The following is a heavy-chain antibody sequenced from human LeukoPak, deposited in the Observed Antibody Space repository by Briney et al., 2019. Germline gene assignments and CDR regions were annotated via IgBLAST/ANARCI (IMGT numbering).Heavy chain of an antibody. Sequence: GESLKISCKGSGYSFASYLIGRVRQMPVKGLEWMGIIYPGDSDTRYSPSFQGQVTISADKSISTAYLQWSSLKASDTAMYYCARVYCSGGSCYGDYWGQGTLVTVSS. CDR1: GYSFASYL. CDR3: ARVYCSGGSCYGDY. J-gene: IGHJ4*02. D-gene: IGHD2-15*01. CDR2: IYPGDSDT. V-gene: IGHV5-51*01.